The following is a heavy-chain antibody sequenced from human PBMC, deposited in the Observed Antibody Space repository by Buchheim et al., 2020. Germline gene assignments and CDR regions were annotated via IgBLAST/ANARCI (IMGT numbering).Heavy chain of an antibody. J-gene: IGHJ4*02. Sequence: LESSGGALVQPGGSHRLSCSASGFVFSSYVMHWVRQAPGRGLEHIASISGNGVNTYYGDSVRGRVTVSRDNSKKDLILVMSSLRPDDSATYYCVKGYCNSINCLFPGYFHFWGQGAL. V-gene: IGHV3-64D*06. D-gene: IGHD2-2*01. CDR1: GFVFSSYV. CDR3: VKGYCNSINCLFPGYFHF. CDR2: ISGNGVNT.